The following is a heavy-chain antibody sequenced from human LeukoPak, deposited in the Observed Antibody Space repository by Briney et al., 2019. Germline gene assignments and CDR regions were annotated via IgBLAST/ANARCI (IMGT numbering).Heavy chain of an antibody. CDR1: GYTFTTYA. CDR3: ARFPLLRYFDWLPPYYYYYMDV. CDR2: ISANSGDT. D-gene: IGHD3-9*01. V-gene: IGHV1-18*01. Sequence: ASVKVSCKASGYTFTTYAISWVRQAPGQGLEWMGWISANSGDTNYAQSFQGRVSMTRDTSTTTVYMELRNLRSDDTAVYYCARFPLLRYFDWLPPYYYYYMDVWGKGTTVTISS. J-gene: IGHJ6*03.